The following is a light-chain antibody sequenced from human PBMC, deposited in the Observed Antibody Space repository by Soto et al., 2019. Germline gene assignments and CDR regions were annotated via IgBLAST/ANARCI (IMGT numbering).Light chain of an antibody. J-gene: IGKJ2*01. CDR3: QQYYDTRT. CDR1: QSVLYSSNNKNY. V-gene: IGKV4-1*01. Sequence: DIVMTQSPDSLAVSLGERATINCKSSQSVLYSSNNKNYLAWYQQKPGQPPKLLIHWASTRESGVPDRFSGSGSGPDFTLTISSLQAEDVAVYYCQQYYDTRTFGQGTKLEIK. CDR2: WAS.